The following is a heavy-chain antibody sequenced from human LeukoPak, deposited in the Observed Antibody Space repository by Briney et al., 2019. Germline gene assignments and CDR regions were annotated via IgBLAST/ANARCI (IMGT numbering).Heavy chain of an antibody. V-gene: IGHV1-8*01. J-gene: IGHJ6*02. CDR1: GYTFTSYD. CDR2: MNPNSGNT. CDR3: ARERGTVTASPYWYYGMDV. Sequence: ASVKVSCKASGYTFTSYDINWVRQATGQGLEWMGWMNPNSGNTGYAQKFLGRVTMTRDTSTSTVYMELSSLRYEDTAVYYCARERGTVTASPYWYYGMDVWGQGTTVTVSS. D-gene: IGHD4-17*01.